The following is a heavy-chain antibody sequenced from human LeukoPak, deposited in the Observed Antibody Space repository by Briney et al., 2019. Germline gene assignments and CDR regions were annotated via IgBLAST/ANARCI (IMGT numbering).Heavy chain of an antibody. Sequence: PSETLSLACTVSGGSISSGGYYWSWIRQHPGKGLEWIGYIYYSGSTYYNPSLKSRVTISVDTSKNQFSLKLSSVTAADTAVYYCASLTGGEWEPRLDYWGQGTLVTVSS. CDR1: GGSISSGGYY. CDR2: IYYSGST. CDR3: ASLTGGEWEPRLDY. J-gene: IGHJ4*02. D-gene: IGHD1-26*01. V-gene: IGHV4-31*03.